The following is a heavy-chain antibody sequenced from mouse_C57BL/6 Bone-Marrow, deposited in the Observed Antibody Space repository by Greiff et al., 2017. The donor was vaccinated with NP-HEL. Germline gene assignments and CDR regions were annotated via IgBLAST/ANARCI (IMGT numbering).Heavy chain of an antibody. CDR2: INPYNGGT. CDR1: GYTFTDYY. CDR3: ARCYGSLDY. Sequence: EVKLQESGPVLVKPGASVKMSCKASGYTFTDYYMNWVKQSHGKSLEWIGVINPYNGGTSYNQKFKGKATLTVDKSSSTAYMELNSLTSEDSAVYYCARCYGSLDYWGQGTTLTVSS. J-gene: IGHJ2*01. D-gene: IGHD1-1*01. V-gene: IGHV1-19*01.